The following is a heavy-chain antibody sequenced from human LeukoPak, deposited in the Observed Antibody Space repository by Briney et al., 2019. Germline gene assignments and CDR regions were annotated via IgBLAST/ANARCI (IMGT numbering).Heavy chain of an antibody. D-gene: IGHD5-12*01. CDR3: ARDYGGYGRFDF. CDR2: IYYTGGT. CDR1: GGSMSGGDGY. V-gene: IGHV4-30-4*08. Sequence: SQTLSLTCTVSGGSMSGGDGYWSWIRQPPGKALEWFGYIYYTGGTYYNPSLKSRVTISVDTSKNQFSLKLNSVTAADTAVYYCARDYGGYGRFDFWGQGTLVTVSS. J-gene: IGHJ4*02.